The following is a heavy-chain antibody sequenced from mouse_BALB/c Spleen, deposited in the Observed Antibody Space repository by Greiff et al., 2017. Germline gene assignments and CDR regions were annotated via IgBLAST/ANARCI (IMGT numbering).Heavy chain of an antibody. Sequence: EVKLEESGGGLVKPGGSLKLSCAASGFTFSSYAMSWVRQTPEKRLEWVASISSGGSTYYPDSVKGRFTISRDNARNILYLQMSSLRSEDTAMYYCARDDYYAMDYWGQGTSVTVSS. J-gene: IGHJ4*01. CDR2: ISSGGST. CDR1: GFTFSSYA. V-gene: IGHV5-6-5*01. CDR3: ARDDYYAMDY.